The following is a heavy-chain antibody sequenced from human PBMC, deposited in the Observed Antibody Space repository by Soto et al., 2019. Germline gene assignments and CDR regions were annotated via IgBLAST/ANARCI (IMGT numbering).Heavy chain of an antibody. Sequence: PSETLSLTCTVSGGSISSYYWIWIRQPPGKGLEWIGYIYYSGSTNYNPSLKSRVTISVDTSKNQFSLKLSSVTAADTAVYYCARSLPDSSGWYDYYYYYMDVWGKGTTVTVSS. D-gene: IGHD6-19*01. CDR2: IYYSGST. J-gene: IGHJ6*03. V-gene: IGHV4-59*08. CDR3: ARSLPDSSGWYDYYYYYMDV. CDR1: GGSISSYY.